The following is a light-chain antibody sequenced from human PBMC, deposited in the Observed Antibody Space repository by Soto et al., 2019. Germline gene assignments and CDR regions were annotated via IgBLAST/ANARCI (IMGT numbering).Light chain of an antibody. J-gene: IGLJ1*01. Sequence: SVLTQPPPVSAAPGQKATISCSGSSSNIGGHSVSWYQQLPGTATKLIIYDDNKRPSGIPDRFSASKSGTSATLGITGFQTGDEADYYCGSWDSSLRAYVFGTGTKV. CDR1: SSNIGGHS. V-gene: IGLV1-51*01. CDR3: GSWDSSLRAYV. CDR2: DDN.